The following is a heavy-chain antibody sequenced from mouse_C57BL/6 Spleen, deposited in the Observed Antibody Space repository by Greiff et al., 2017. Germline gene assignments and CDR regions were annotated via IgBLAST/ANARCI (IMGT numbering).Heavy chain of an antibody. CDR1: GFSLTSYG. Sequence: QVQLKESGPGLVAPSQSLSITCTVSGFSLTSYGVDWVRQSPGKGLEWLGVIWGVGSTNSNSALKSRLSIIKVDSKSQVFLKMNSLLTDDTAMYYCASGYGNYGVFAYWGQGTLVTVSA. V-gene: IGHV2-6*01. CDR3: ASGYGNYGVFAY. J-gene: IGHJ3*01. D-gene: IGHD2-1*01. CDR2: IWGVGST.